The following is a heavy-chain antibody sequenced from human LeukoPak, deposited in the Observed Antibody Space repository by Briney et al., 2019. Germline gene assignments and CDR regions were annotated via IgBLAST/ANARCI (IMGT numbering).Heavy chain of an antibody. D-gene: IGHD6-13*01. J-gene: IGHJ2*01. CDR3: ARINGSWYQDWYFDL. CDR1: GGSISSYY. Sequence: PSETLSLTCTVSGGSISSYYWSWIRQPAGEGLEWIGRIDTSGNTNYKPSLKGRVTMSVDTSKNQFSLKLSSVTAADTAVYYCARINGSWYQDWYFDLWGRGTLVTVSS. V-gene: IGHV4-4*07. CDR2: IDTSGNT.